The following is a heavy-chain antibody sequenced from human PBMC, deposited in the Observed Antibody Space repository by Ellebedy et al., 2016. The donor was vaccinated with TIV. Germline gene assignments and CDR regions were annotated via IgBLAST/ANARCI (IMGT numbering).Heavy chain of an antibody. CDR2: ISNDESGK. CDR3: AKGGFDRSGYFGPPVEY. D-gene: IGHD3-22*01. CDR1: GFTFGTKA. J-gene: IGHJ4*02. Sequence: PGGSLRLSCAASGFTFGTKAMHWLRQAPGKGLEWVAVISNDESGKHYEDSVNGRFTISRDNSKNTLDLQMNSLRAEDTAVYYCAKGGFDRSGYFGPPVEYWGQGTLVTVSS. V-gene: IGHV3-30*18.